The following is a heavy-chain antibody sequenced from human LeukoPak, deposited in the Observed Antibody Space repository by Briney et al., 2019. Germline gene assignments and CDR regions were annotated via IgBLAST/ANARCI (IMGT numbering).Heavy chain of an antibody. CDR3: AKRARNSGSYYFDY. Sequence: PGRSLRLSCAASGFTFSNYGMHWVRQAPGKGLEWVAVISYDGSNKYYADSVKGRFTISRDNSKNTLYLQMNSLRAEDTAVYYCAKRARNSGSYYFDYWGQGTLVTVSS. J-gene: IGHJ4*02. D-gene: IGHD1-26*01. CDR2: ISYDGSNK. V-gene: IGHV3-30*18. CDR1: GFTFSNYG.